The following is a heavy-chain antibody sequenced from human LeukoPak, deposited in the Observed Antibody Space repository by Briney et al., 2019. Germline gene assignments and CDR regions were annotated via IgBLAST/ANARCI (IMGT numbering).Heavy chain of an antibody. CDR2: MNTNTGNP. Sequence: GASVKVSCKASGYTFTGYYMHWVRQPPGPGLERMGWMNTNTGNPTYAQGFTGRGVFSLDTSVSTAYLQISSLKAEDTAVYYCARDLLDYYYVDVWGKGTTVTVSS. CDR3: ARDLLDYYYVDV. CDR1: GYTFTGYY. V-gene: IGHV7-4-1*02. J-gene: IGHJ6*03.